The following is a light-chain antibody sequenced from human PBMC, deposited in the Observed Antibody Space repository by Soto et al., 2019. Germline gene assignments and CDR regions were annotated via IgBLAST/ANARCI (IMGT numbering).Light chain of an antibody. CDR1: QSVSSY. CDR3: LQYSTWPPLYT. V-gene: IGKV3-15*01. CDR2: DAS. J-gene: IGKJ2*01. Sequence: EIVMTQSPATLSVSLGERVTLSCRASQSVSSYLAWYQQKPGQAPRLLISDASTRATDIPDRFIGSGSGTDFAFTISSLQSTDLAVYYCLQYSTWPPLYTFGQGTKLEIK.